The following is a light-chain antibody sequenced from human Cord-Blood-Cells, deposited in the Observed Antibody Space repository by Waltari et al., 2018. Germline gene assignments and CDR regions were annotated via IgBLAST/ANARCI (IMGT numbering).Light chain of an antibody. CDR2: DVS. Sequence: QSALTQPASVSGSPGQSITISCTGTSSDVGGYNYVSWYQQHPGKGPNLMIYDVSNRPSGVSNRFSGSKSGNTASLTISGLQAEDEADYYGSSYTSSSTWVFGGGTKLTVL. CDR1: SSDVGGYNY. CDR3: SSYTSSSTWV. V-gene: IGLV2-14*03. J-gene: IGLJ3*02.